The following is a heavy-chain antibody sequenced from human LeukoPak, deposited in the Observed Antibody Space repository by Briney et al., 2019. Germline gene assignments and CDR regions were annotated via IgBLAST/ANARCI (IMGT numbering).Heavy chain of an antibody. D-gene: IGHD5-24*01. CDR1: GFTFSTYW. V-gene: IGHV3-7*03. CDR3: ARGQYTDGLSY. Sequence: SGGSLRLSCAASGFTFSTYWMTWVRQAPGEGLEWVAIIKPDGSEKYYVDSVKGRFTISRDNAENSLFLQMNGLRPEDTAVFYCARGQYTDGLSYWGQGTLVTVSS. CDR2: IKPDGSEK. J-gene: IGHJ4*02.